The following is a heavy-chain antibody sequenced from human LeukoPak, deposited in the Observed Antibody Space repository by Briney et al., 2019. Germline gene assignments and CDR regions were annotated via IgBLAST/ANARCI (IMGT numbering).Heavy chain of an antibody. V-gene: IGHV4-59*01. J-gene: IGHJ5*02. CDR1: GGSISSYY. Sequence: SETLSLTCTVSGGSISSYYWSWIRQPPGKGLEWIGYIYYSGSTNYNPSLKSRVTISVDTSKNQFSLKLSSVTAADTAVYYCARAVYRYSSSWYDNWFDPWGQGTLVTASS. D-gene: IGHD6-13*01. CDR3: ARAVYRYSSSWYDNWFDP. CDR2: IYYSGST.